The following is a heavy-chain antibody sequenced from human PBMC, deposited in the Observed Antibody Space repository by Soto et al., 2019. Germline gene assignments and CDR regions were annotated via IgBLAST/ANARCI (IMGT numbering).Heavy chain of an antibody. D-gene: IGHD1-26*01. CDR3: ARVGGSYYYYYGMDV. CDR2: IIPIFGTA. J-gene: IGHJ6*02. Sequence: GAAGKVSCKASGGTFSSYAISWVRQAPGQGLEWMGGIIPIFGTANYAQKFQGRVTITADKSTSTAYMELSSLRSEDTAVYYCARVGGSYYYYYGMDVWGQGTTVTVSS. V-gene: IGHV1-69*06. CDR1: GGTFSSYA.